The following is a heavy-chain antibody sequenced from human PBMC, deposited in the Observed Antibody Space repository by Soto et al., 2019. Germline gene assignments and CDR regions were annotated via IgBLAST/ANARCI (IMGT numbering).Heavy chain of an antibody. V-gene: IGHV4-30-2*01. J-gene: IGHJ3*02. CDR3: ARVRSQDFFSGNVEAFAI. CDR2: IYDSGRT. CDR1: GASLSTGSFS. D-gene: IGHD3-3*01. Sequence: TLSLTCAVAGASLSTGSFSWSWIRQPPGRGLEWVGNIYDSGRTYSNPSLRSRVTISVDRSENQFSLNLSSVTAADTAVYYCARVRSQDFFSGNVEAFAIWGQGT.